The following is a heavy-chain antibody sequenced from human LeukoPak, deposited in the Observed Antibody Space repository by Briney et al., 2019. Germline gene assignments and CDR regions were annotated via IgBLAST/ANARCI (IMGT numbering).Heavy chain of an antibody. CDR3: ARGNYDYFDS. CDR2: INHSGST. Sequence: SETLSLTCAVYGGSFSGYHWSWIRQPPGKGLEWIGEINHSGSTNYNPSLKSRVTISVDTSKNQFSLKLSSVTAADTAVYFCARGNYDYFDSCGQGTLVTVSS. V-gene: IGHV4-34*01. D-gene: IGHD1-7*01. J-gene: IGHJ4*02. CDR1: GGSFSGYH.